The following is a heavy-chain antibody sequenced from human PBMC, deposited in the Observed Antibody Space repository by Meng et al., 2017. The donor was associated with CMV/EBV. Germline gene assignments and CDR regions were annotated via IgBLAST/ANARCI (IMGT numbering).Heavy chain of an antibody. CDR2: IKSKASNYAT. D-gene: IGHD3/OR15-3a*01. CDR3: SRRWEGVGNYYFD. J-gene: IGHJ4*02. V-gene: IGHV3-73*01. Sequence: GESLKISCAVSRFTFSGSTIHWVRQASGKGLEWLGRIKSKASNYATAYGASVKGRSTISRDDSKNTAYLQMNGLKIEDTAVYYCSRRWEGVGNYYFDWGQGTLVTVSS. CDR1: RFTFSGST.